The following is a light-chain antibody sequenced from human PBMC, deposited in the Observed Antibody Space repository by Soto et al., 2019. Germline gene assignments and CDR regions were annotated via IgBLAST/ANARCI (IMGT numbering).Light chain of an antibody. CDR2: YAS. Sequence: EIMMTQSPATLSVSPGERATLSCRASQSVSNNVAWYQQKPGQAPRLLIYYASTRATGIPARFSGSGSGTEFTLTXXSLQSEDFALYXCXQYNNWPPITFGQGTRLEIK. J-gene: IGKJ5*01. CDR1: QSVSNN. V-gene: IGKV3-15*01. CDR3: XQYNNWPPIT.